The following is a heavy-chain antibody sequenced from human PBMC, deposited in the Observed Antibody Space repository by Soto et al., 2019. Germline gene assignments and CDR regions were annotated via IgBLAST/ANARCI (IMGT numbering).Heavy chain of an antibody. CDR1: GYTFTSYG. V-gene: IGHV1-18*01. D-gene: IGHD6-13*01. CDR3: ARGRVRQQLALTRGYYYYGMEV. CDR2: ISAYNGNT. Sequence: ASVKVSCKACGYTFTSYGISWVGQAGGQGREWMGWISAYNGNTNYAQKLQGRVTMTTDTSTSTAYMELRSLRSDETAVYYCARGRVRQQLALTRGYYYYGMEVWGQGTTVTGSS. J-gene: IGHJ6*02.